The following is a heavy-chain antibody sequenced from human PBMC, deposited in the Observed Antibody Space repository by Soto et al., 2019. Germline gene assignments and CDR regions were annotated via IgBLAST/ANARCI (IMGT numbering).Heavy chain of an antibody. J-gene: IGHJ6*02. Sequence: QLVESGGGVVPPGASLRLSCAASGFTFSTFGMHWVRQTPGKGLEWVAVISYDGNTKVYADSVKGRFTISRDNFKNTVDLVMNNLKVDDTAVYYCAKDLQAYGDYDYYCYGLDVWGQGATVSFSS. V-gene: IGHV3-30*18. CDR1: GFTFSTFG. CDR3: AKDLQAYGDYDYYCYGLDV. D-gene: IGHD4-17*01. CDR2: ISYDGNTK.